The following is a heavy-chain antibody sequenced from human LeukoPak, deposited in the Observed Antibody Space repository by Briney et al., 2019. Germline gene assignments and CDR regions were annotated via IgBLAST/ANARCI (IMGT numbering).Heavy chain of an antibody. CDR2: INHSGST. D-gene: IGHD1-26*01. J-gene: IGHJ4*02. V-gene: IGHV4-34*01. Sequence: SNTVSLICAVYGGPYNGYYWSWLRQPRGKGLEWIGEINHSGSTNNNPFRKSQVTISVDTSKNQCSLKLSSVTAADTAGYYCARGYEWELRGGFDYWGQGSLGTVSS. CDR1: GGPYNGYY. CDR3: ARGYEWELRGGFDY.